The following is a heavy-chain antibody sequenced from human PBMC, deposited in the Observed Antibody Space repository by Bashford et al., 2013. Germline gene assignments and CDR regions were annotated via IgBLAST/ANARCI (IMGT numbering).Heavy chain of an antibody. CDR3: ARYRAGGWYYFDY. V-gene: IGHV4-34*01. Sequence: SSETLSLTCAVYGGSFSGYYWSWIRQPPGKGLEWIGEINHSGSTNYNPSLKSRVTISVDTSKNQFSLRLSSVTAADTAVYYCARYRAGGWYYFDYWGQGTLVTVSS. D-gene: IGHD6-19*01. CDR1: GGSFSGYY. J-gene: IGHJ4*02. CDR2: INHSGST.